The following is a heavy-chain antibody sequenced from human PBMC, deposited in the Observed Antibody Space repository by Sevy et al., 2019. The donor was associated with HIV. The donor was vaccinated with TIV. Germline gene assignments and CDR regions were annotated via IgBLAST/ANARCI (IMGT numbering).Heavy chain of an antibody. CDR3: AGRKWLLSYFDY. Sequence: SETLSLTCAVYGGSFSGYYWSWFRQPPGMGLESIGEINHSGSANYNASLKSRVTISVDTSKNQFSLKLSSVTAADTAVYYCAGRKWLLSYFDYWGQRTLVTVSS. D-gene: IGHD3-3*01. CDR1: GGSFSGYY. CDR2: INHSGSA. V-gene: IGHV4-34*01. J-gene: IGHJ4*02.